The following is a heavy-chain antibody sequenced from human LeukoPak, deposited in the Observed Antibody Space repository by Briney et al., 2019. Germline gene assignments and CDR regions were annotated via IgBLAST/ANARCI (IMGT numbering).Heavy chain of an antibody. Sequence: GGPLRLSCAASGFTFSSYWMHWVRQAPGKGLVWVSRINSDGSSTSYADSVKGRFTISRDNAKNTLYLQMNSLRAEDTAVYYCARAHYSDSSGFFRFPDYWGQGTLVTVSS. CDR2: INSDGSST. CDR1: GFTFSSYW. CDR3: ARAHYSDSSGFFRFPDY. V-gene: IGHV3-74*01. D-gene: IGHD3-22*01. J-gene: IGHJ4*02.